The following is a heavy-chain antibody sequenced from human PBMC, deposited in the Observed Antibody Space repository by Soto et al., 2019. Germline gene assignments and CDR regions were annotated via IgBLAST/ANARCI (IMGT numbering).Heavy chain of an antibody. CDR3: ARAEYSSSPAYY. D-gene: IGHD6-6*01. CDR1: GFTFSSYA. Sequence: QVQLVESGGGVVQPGRSLRLSCAASGFTFSSYAMHWVRQAPGKGLEWVAVISYDGSNKYYADSVKGRFTISRDNSKNTLYLQMNSLRAEDTAVYYCARAEYSSSPAYYWGQGTLVTVSS. J-gene: IGHJ4*02. V-gene: IGHV3-30-3*01. CDR2: ISYDGSNK.